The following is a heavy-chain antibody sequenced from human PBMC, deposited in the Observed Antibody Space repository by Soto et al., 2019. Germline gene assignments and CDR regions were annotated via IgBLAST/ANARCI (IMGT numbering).Heavy chain of an antibody. D-gene: IGHD1-26*01. CDR3: ARDLTAWDAAFDY. J-gene: IGHJ4*02. Sequence: QVQLVQSGAGVKKPGSSVKVSCKASGGTFSRYGISWVRQAPGQGLEWIGGIIRIFGTANYAQKFQGRVTITADESTNTVYMELNRLRSEDTAVYYCARDLTAWDAAFDYWGQGTLVTVSS. V-gene: IGHV1-69*01. CDR2: IIRIFGTA. CDR1: GGTFSRYG.